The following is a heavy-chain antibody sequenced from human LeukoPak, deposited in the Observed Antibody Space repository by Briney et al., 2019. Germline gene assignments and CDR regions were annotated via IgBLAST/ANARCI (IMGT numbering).Heavy chain of an antibody. CDR1: GFTFSSYG. J-gene: IGHJ5*02. CDR3: AKGDCSSTSCPIWDNWFDP. V-gene: IGHV3-30*02. CDR2: IPYDGSNK. D-gene: IGHD2-2*01. Sequence: GGSLRLSCAASGFTFSSYGMHWVRQAPGKGLEWVAFIPYDGSNKYYADSVKGRFAISRDNSKNTLYLQMNSLRAEDTAVYYCAKGDCSSTSCPIWDNWFDPWGQGTLVTVSS.